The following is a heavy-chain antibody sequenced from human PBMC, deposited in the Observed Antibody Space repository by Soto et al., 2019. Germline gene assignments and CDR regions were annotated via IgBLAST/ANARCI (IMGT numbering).Heavy chain of an antibody. V-gene: IGHV4-61*01. CDR2: IYYSGST. D-gene: IGHD2-21*02. CDR1: GGSVSSGSYY. Sequence: QVQLQESGPGLVKPSETLSLTCTVSGGSVSSGSYYWSWIRQPPGKGLEWIGYIYYSGSTNYNPSLKSRVTISVDTSKNQFYLKLSSVTAADTAVYDCARGNVVVVTAIDYWGQGTLVTVSS. J-gene: IGHJ4*02. CDR3: ARGNVVVVTAIDY.